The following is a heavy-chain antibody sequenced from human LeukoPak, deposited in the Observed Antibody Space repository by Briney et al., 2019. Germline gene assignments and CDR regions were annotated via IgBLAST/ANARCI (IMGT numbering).Heavy chain of an antibody. Sequence: GESLKISCKHSEYNFPNYCVGRVRQMPGKGLEWMGIIYPDDSDTRYSPSFQGRVTISADKSINTAYLEWSSLKASDTAMYYCARRSSGSYTNWFDPWGQGTLVTVSS. D-gene: IGHD1-26*01. CDR1: EYNFPNYC. V-gene: IGHV5-51*01. CDR3: ARRSSGSYTNWFDP. CDR2: IYPDDSDT. J-gene: IGHJ5*02.